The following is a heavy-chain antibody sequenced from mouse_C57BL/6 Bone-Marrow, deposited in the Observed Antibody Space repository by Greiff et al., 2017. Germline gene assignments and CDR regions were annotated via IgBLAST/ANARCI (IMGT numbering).Heavy chain of an antibody. CDR1: GYTFTSYG. CDR3: ARFRSSWFAY. Sequence: VQGVESGAELARPGASVKLSCKASGYTFTSYGISWVKQRTGQGLEWIGEIYPRSGNTYYNEKFKGKATLTADKSSSTAYMELRSLTSEDSAVYFGARFRSSWFAYWGQGTLVTVSA. CDR2: IYPRSGNT. V-gene: IGHV1-81*01. D-gene: IGHD3-2*02. J-gene: IGHJ3*01.